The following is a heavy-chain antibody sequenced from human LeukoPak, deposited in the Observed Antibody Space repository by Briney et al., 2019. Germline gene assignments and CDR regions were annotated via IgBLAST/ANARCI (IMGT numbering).Heavy chain of an antibody. V-gene: IGHV4-39*07. CDR2: IYYSGST. CDR1: GGSISSSSYY. J-gene: IGHJ4*02. D-gene: IGHD3-10*01. Sequence: PSETLSLTCTVSGGSISSSSYYWGWIRQPPGKGLEWIGSIYYSGSTYYNPSLKSRVTISVDTSKNQFSLKLSSVTAADTAVYYCARSFGASTAYGSADYWGQGTLVTVSS. CDR3: ARSFGASTAYGSADY.